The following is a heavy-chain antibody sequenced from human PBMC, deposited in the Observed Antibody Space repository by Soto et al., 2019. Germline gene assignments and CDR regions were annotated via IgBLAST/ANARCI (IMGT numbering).Heavy chain of an antibody. D-gene: IGHD4-17*01. Sequence: PSETLSLTCTVAGGSISSYYGSWIRKPPGKGLEWIGYIYYSGSTNYNPSLKSRVTISVDTSKNQFSLKLSSVTAADTAVYYCAREYRTTVIPDAFDIWGQGTMVTVSS. CDR1: GGSISSYY. CDR2: IYYSGST. J-gene: IGHJ3*02. CDR3: AREYRTTVIPDAFDI. V-gene: IGHV4-59*01.